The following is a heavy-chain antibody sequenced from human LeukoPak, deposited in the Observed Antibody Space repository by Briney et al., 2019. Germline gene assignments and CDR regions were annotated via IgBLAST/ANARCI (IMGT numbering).Heavy chain of an antibody. CDR3: AKTGSWGSSNYYFDY. CDR2: INSDGSST. Sequence: GGSLRLSCAASGFTFSNYWMHWVRQAPGKGLVWVSRINSDGSSTNYADSVKGRFTIPRDNSKNTLYLQMNSLKAEDTAVYYCAKTGSWGSSNYYFDYWGQGTLVTVSS. V-gene: IGHV3-74*01. J-gene: IGHJ4*02. D-gene: IGHD2-15*01. CDR1: GFTFSNYW.